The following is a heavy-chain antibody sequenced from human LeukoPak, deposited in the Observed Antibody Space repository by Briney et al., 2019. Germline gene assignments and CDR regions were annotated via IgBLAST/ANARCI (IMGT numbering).Heavy chain of an antibody. Sequence: PGGSLRLSCAASGFTFSSYWMSWVRQAPGKGLEWVANIKQDGSEKYYVDSVNGRFTISRDNAKNSLYLQMNSLRAEDTAVYYCARGIYSSSWYSNYYYYYMDVWGKGTTVTVSS. CDR2: IKQDGSEK. D-gene: IGHD6-13*01. CDR3: ARGIYSSSWYSNYYYYYMDV. CDR1: GFTFSSYW. J-gene: IGHJ6*03. V-gene: IGHV3-7*01.